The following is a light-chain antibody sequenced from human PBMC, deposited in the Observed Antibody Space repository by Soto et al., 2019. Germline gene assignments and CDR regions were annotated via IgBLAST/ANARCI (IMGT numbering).Light chain of an antibody. V-gene: IGKV1-12*01. CDR1: QDIAAY. Sequence: DIQMTQSPSFVSASVGDRVTITCRASQDIAAYLAWYQHKPGRAPELLIHAASSLQSGVPSRFSGSGSGTDFTLTINSLQPEDFATYYCQQSHSAPPTFGGGTKVDIK. CDR3: QQSHSAPPT. J-gene: IGKJ4*01. CDR2: AAS.